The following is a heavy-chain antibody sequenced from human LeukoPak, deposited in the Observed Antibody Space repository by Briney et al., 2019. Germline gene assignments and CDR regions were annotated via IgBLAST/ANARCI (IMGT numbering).Heavy chain of an antibody. J-gene: IGHJ4*02. Sequence: SETLSLTCTVSGGSVSNYYWSWIRQSPGKGLEWIGYISHSGSVNYNPSLKSRVTMSVDTSKNQFSLKLSSVTAADTAVYYCARVKGREGSTVIIDYWGQGTLVTVSS. CDR1: GGSVSNYY. D-gene: IGHD3-10*01. V-gene: IGHV4-59*02. CDR2: ISHSGSV. CDR3: ARVKGREGSTVIIDY.